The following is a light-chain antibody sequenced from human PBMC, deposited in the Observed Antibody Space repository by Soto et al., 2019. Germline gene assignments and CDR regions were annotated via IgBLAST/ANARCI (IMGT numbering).Light chain of an antibody. Sequence: HTPETLSVSPAEGATLSSRASQGIGDTLAWYQHKPGQTPRLLIYATSTRATGVPTRFSGSRSGAEFTLTISSLQSEDFAVYYCQPYNSRPLTFGGGTKVDIK. J-gene: IGKJ4*01. CDR3: QPYNSRPLT. V-gene: IGKV3-15*01. CDR2: ATS. CDR1: QGIGDT.